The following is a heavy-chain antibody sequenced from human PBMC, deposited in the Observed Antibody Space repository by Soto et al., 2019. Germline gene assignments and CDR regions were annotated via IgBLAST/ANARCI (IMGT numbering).Heavy chain of an antibody. D-gene: IGHD4-17*01. CDR2: INPSGGAT. CDR3: ARGLHDYGIDF. CDR1: GYSLTDYY. J-gene: IGHJ4*02. V-gene: IGHV1-46*03. Sequence: ASVKVSCKASGYSLTDYYLHWVRQAPGQGLEWLGFINPSGGATIYAQKFQGRVTMTRDTSTSTVYMDLSSLRSEDTALYFCARGLHDYGIDFWGQGTLVTVSS.